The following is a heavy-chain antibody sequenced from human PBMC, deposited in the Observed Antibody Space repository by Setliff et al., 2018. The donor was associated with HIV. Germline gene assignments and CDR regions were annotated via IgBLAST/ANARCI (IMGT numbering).Heavy chain of an antibody. CDR1: GDSISDTTYY. CDR2: IYHNGRT. V-gene: IGHV4-61*05. J-gene: IGHJ4*02. D-gene: IGHD3-22*01. CDR3: ARFVFGSGYYFDY. Sequence: SETLSLTCSVSGDSISDTTYYWGWIRQPPGKGLEWIAEIYHNGRTNYNPSLESRVTISVDKSKNQFSLNLTSVTAADTAVYYCARFVFGSGYYFDYWGQGTLVTVSS.